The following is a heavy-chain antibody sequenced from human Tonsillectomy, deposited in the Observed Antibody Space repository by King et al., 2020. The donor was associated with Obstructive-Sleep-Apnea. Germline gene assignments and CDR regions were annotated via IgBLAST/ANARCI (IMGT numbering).Heavy chain of an antibody. CDR2: IIPIFCTA. Sequence: GQLVQSGAEVKKPGSSVKVSCKASGGTFSSYAISWVRQAPGQGLEWMGGIIPIFCTANYAQKVQGRVTITADESTSTAYMGLSSLSSEDTAVDYCARGAGIVVVPAAIYYYYYGMDVWGQGTTVTVSS. CDR1: GGTFSSYA. J-gene: IGHJ6*02. CDR3: ARGAGIVVVPAAIYYYYYGMDV. D-gene: IGHD2-2*01. V-gene: IGHV1-69*01.